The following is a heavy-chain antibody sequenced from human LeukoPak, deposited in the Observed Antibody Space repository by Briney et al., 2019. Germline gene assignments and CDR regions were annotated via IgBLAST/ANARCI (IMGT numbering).Heavy chain of an antibody. CDR3: ARGDGPTVTADYFQN. D-gene: IGHD4-17*01. Sequence: PGGSLRLSCAASGFTFDDYGMSWVRQVPGKGLEWVSGITWNSGVTGYVDSVKGRFTISRDNAKNSLFLEMNSLRDEDTAFYYCARGDGPTVTADYFQNWGQGTLVIVS. V-gene: IGHV3-20*04. J-gene: IGHJ1*01. CDR2: ITWNSGVT. CDR1: GFTFDDYG.